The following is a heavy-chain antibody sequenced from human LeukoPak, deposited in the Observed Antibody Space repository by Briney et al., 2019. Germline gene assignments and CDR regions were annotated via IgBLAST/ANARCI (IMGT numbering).Heavy chain of an antibody. CDR3: ASLSTGWLDN. V-gene: IGHV3-15*01. CDR2: IKGKTDGGTT. CDR1: GFTFNTAW. D-gene: IGHD2-8*02. Sequence: GGSLRLSCAATGFTFNTAWMIWVRQAPGKGLEWLGRIKGKTDGGTTEYAAPVKGRFTLSRDDSKNTLYLEMSGLKTDDTAMYYCASLSTGWLDNWGQGTLVTVSS. J-gene: IGHJ5*02.